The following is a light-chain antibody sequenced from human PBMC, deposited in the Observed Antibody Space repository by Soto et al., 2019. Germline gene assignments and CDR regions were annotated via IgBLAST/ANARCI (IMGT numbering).Light chain of an antibody. CDR3: QHYNSYSEA. V-gene: IGKV1-5*03. J-gene: IGKJ1*01. Sequence: IQLTPSPASLSASVGDRVTFTCRASQTISSWLAWYQQKPGKAPKLLIYKASTLKSGVPSRFSGSGSGTEFTLTISSLQPDDFATYYCQHYNSYSEAFGQGTKVDIK. CDR1: QTISSW. CDR2: KAS.